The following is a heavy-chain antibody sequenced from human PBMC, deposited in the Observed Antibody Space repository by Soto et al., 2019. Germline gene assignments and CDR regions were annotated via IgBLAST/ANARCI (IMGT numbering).Heavy chain of an antibody. CDR1: RLTFSNYG. D-gene: IGHD2-15*01. J-gene: IGHJ4*02. CDR3: AKERDTRSSSCYDS. V-gene: IGHV3-30*18. Sequence: QVQLVESGGGVVQPGRSLRLSCAASRLTFSNYGMQWVHKAPGKGLEWVAVISHDGTVKYYADSVKGRFTISRDNFQNTLDLQMDSLRAEDTAVYYCAKERDTRSSSCYDSWGQGTLVTVSS. CDR2: ISHDGTVK.